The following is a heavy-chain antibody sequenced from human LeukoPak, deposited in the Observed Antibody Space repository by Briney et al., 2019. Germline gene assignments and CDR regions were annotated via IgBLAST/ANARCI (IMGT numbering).Heavy chain of an antibody. J-gene: IGHJ4*02. D-gene: IGHD1-14*01. V-gene: IGHV3-23*01. CDR2: ISANGADT. Sequence: GGSLRLSCKVSGFTFSTYASSWVRQAPGQGLEWVSAISANGADTYYADSVRGRFTISRDNSRNTLYLQLNTLRAEDTAVYYCANYRKPQGLDFWGQGTLVTVSS. CDR1: GFTFSTYA. CDR3: ANYRKPQGLDF.